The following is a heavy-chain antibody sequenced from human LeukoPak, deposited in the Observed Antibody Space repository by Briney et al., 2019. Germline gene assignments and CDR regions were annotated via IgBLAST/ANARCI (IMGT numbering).Heavy chain of an antibody. CDR1: GFTFDDYA. CDR2: ISWNSGSI. D-gene: IGHD2-2*01. J-gene: IGHJ3*02. Sequence: AGGSLRLSCAASGFTFDDYAMHWVRQAPGKGLEWVSGISWNSGSIGYADSVKGRFTISRDNAKNSLYLQMNSLRAEDTALYYCAPMGGYCSSTSCVDIWGQGTMVTVSS. V-gene: IGHV3-9*01. CDR3: APMGGYCSSTSCVDI.